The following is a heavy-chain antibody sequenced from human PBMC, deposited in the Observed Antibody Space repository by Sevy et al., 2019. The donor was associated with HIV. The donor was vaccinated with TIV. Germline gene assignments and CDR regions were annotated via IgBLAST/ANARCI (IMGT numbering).Heavy chain of an antibody. CDR2: ISYDGSNK. CDR3: ARSQPPRDYYYYYYMDV. V-gene: IGHV3-30-3*01. CDR1: GFTFSSYA. J-gene: IGHJ6*03. Sequence: GGSLRLSCAASGFTFSSYAMHWVRQAPGKGLEWVVVISYDGSNKYYADSVKGRFTISRDNSKNTLYLQMNSLRAEDTAVYYCARSQPPRDYYYYYYMDVWGKGTTVTVSS. D-gene: IGHD3-10*01.